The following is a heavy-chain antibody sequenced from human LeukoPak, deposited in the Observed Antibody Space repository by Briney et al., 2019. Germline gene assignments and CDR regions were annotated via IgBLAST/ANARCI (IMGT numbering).Heavy chain of an antibody. CDR2: IYYSGST. J-gene: IGHJ5*02. CDR3: ASPRSYYDSSGYYIS. Sequence: PSETLSLTCTVSGGSVSSGSYYWSWIRQPPGKGLEWIGYIYYSGSTNYNPPLKSRVTISVDTSKNQFSLKLSSVTAADTAVYYCASPRSYYDSSGYYISWGQGTLVTVSS. D-gene: IGHD3-22*01. V-gene: IGHV4-61*01. CDR1: GGSVSSGSYY.